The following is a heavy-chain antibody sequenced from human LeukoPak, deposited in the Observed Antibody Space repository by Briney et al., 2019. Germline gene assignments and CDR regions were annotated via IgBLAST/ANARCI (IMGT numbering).Heavy chain of an antibody. J-gene: IGHJ4*02. V-gene: IGHV4-4*07. Sequence: SETLSLTCTVSGGSISSYYWSWIRQPAGKGLEWIGRIYTSGSTNYNPSLKRRVTMSVDTSKNQFSLKRSSVTAADTAVYYCVRARSPTVFDYWGQGTLVTVSS. CDR3: VRARSPTVFDY. CDR1: GGSISSYY. D-gene: IGHD3-10*01. CDR2: IYTSGST.